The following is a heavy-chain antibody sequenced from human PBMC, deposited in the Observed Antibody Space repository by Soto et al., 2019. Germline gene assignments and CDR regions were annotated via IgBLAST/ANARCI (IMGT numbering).Heavy chain of an antibody. Sequence: QVQLVESGGGVVQPGRSLRLSCAASGFTFNTYGMHWVRQAPGKGLEWVAVISYDGSNKYYADSVKGRLTISRDNSKNTLYLQMNNLRAEDTAVYYCAKGQHCSSTSCYFYYYGMDVWGQGTTVAVSS. CDR2: ISYDGSNK. D-gene: IGHD2-2*01. V-gene: IGHV3-30*18. J-gene: IGHJ6*02. CDR1: GFTFNTYG. CDR3: AKGQHCSSTSCYFYYYGMDV.